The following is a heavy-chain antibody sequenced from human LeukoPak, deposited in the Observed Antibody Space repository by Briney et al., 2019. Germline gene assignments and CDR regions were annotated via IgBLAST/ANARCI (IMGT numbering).Heavy chain of an antibody. V-gene: IGHV4-34*01. J-gene: IGHJ4*02. D-gene: IGHD6-13*01. CDR3: ARRGYSSRISRLNY. CDR2: INHSGST. Sequence: SETLSLTCAVYGGSLSGYYWSWIRQPPGKGLEWIAEINHSGSTNYNPSVKSRFTISVDTSKNQSCLKLSSVTAADTAVYYCARRGYSSRISRLNYWGQGTLVTVSS. CDR1: GGSLSGYY.